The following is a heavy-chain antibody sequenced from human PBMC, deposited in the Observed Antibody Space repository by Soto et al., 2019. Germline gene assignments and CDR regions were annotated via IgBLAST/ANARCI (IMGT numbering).Heavy chain of an antibody. CDR3: ARDFRTYSHGVDV. Sequence: QAQLVQSGTEVKKPGASVKVSCKASGYPFTGPYIYWVRQAPGQGLEWMGWINPSSGGTEFAEKFQGRVTVTRDTSIRTVFLELNSLTSDDTGVYFCARDFRTYSHGVDVWGQGTALTVSS. CDR1: GYPFTGPY. J-gene: IGHJ6*02. CDR2: INPSSGGT. V-gene: IGHV1-2*02. D-gene: IGHD4-4*01.